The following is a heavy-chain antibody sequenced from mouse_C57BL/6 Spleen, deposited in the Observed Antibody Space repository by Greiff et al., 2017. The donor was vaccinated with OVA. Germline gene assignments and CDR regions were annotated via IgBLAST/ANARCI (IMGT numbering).Heavy chain of an antibody. CDR3: ASGEGSSPFAY. D-gene: IGHD1-1*01. CDR2: IYPGGGAT. J-gene: IGHJ3*01. Sequence: QVQLQQSGPELVKPGASVKLSCKASGYAFSSSWMNWVKQRPGQGLAWIGRIYPGGGATNYTGKFKGKATLTGDKPSSTAYMQLSSRTSEDAAVYCGASGEGSSPFAYWGQGTLVTVSA. CDR1: GYAFSSSW. V-gene: IGHV1-82*01.